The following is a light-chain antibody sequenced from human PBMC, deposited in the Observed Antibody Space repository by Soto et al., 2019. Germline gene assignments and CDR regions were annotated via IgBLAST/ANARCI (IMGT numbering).Light chain of an antibody. CDR3: QQYSSYSLPT. CDR2: DAS. Sequence: DIQMTQSPSILSASGGDSVTIYCRASQSVSRWLAWYQQKPGKAHKLLSYDASSLNSGVPSRFSGSQSGTEFTLTITSLLPDDFATYFCQQYSSYSLPTFGGGTKVEIK. J-gene: IGKJ4*01. V-gene: IGKV1-5*01. CDR1: QSVSRW.